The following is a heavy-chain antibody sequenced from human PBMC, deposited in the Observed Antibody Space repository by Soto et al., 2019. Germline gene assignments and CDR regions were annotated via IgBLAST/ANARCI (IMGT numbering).Heavy chain of an antibody. CDR3: ARELDSGWYYYYGMDV. D-gene: IGHD6-19*01. CDR2: INAGNGNT. CDR1: GYTFTSYA. J-gene: IGHJ6*02. V-gene: IGHV1-3*01. Sequence: ASVKGACKAAGYTFTSYAMHWVRQAPGQRLEWMGWINAGNGNTKYSQKFQGRVTITRDTSASTAYMELSSLRSEDTAVYYCARELDSGWYYYYGMDVWGQGTTVTVSS.